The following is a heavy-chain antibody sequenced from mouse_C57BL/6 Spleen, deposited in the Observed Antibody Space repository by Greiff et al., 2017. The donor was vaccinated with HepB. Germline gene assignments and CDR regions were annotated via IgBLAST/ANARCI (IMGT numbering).Heavy chain of an antibody. D-gene: IGHD1-1*01. V-gene: IGHV1-72*01. Sequence: QVQLKQPGAELVKPGASVKLSCKASGYTFTSYWMHWVKQRPGRGLEWIGRIDPNSGGTKYNEKFKSKATLTVDKPSSTAYMQLSSLSSEDSAVYYCARGDPIYYGSSYAYWGQGTLVTVSA. CDR1: GYTFTSYW. CDR2: IDPNSGGT. CDR3: ARGDPIYYGSSYAY. J-gene: IGHJ3*01.